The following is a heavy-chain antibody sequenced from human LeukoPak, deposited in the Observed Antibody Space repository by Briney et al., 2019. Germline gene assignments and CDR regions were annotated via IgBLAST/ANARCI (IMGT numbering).Heavy chain of an antibody. D-gene: IGHD3-22*01. CDR2: ISYDGSNK. V-gene: IGHV3-30-3*01. J-gene: IGHJ4*02. CDR3: AREYYYDSSGYFDY. Sequence: GGSLRLSCAASGFTFSIYAMHWVRQAPGKGLEWVAVISYDGSNKYYADSMKGRFTISRDNSKNTLYLQMNSLRAEDTAVYYCAREYYYDSSGYFDYWGQGTLVTVSS. CDR1: GFTFSIYA.